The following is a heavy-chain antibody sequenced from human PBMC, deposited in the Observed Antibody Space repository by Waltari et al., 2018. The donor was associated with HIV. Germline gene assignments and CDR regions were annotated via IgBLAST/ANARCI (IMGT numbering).Heavy chain of an antibody. J-gene: IGHJ4*02. V-gene: IGHV1-3*04. CDR2: INTGKDNT. CDR1: GYTFTSYA. Sequence: QVQLVQSGAEVKKPGASVKVSCKASGYTFTSYAIHWVRQAPGQRLEWMGWINTGKDNTEYAQKFQSRATSARDTSASTAYMELRSLTSEDTAIYYCAIKGAAGFFYFDCWGQGTLVTVSS. D-gene: IGHD2-15*01. CDR3: AIKGAAGFFYFDC.